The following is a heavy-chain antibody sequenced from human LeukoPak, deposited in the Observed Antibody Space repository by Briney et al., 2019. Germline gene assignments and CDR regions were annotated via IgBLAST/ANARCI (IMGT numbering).Heavy chain of an antibody. D-gene: IGHD2-15*01. CDR3: ARDGEGYCSGGSCYQSYYYGMDV. J-gene: IGHJ6*04. Sequence: SETLSLTCTVSGGSISSYYWSWIRQPPGKGLEWIGYIYYSGSTNYNPSLKSRVTISVDTSKNQFSLKLSSVTAADTAEYYCARDGEGYCSGGSCYQSYYYGMDVWGKGTTVTVSS. V-gene: IGHV4-59*01. CDR2: IYYSGST. CDR1: GGSISSYY.